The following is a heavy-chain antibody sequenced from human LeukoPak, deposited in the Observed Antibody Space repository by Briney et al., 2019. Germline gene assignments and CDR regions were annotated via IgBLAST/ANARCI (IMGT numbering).Heavy chain of an antibody. CDR2: INPSGGST. Sequence: ASVKVSCKASGYTFTSYYMHWVRQAPGQGLEWMGIINPSGGSTSYAQKFQGRVTMTRDMSTSTVYMELSSLRSEDTAVYYCARALRRDAFDIWGQGTMVTVSS. CDR3: ARALRRDAFDI. D-gene: IGHD3-3*01. V-gene: IGHV1-46*01. CDR1: GYTFTSYY. J-gene: IGHJ3*02.